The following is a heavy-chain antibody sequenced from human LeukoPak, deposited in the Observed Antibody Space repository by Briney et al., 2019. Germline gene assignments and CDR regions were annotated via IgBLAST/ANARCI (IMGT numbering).Heavy chain of an antibody. V-gene: IGHV4-4*07. CDR2: IYTSGST. CDR1: GGSISSYY. J-gene: IGHJ5*02. D-gene: IGHD3-10*01. Sequence: PSETLSLTCTVSGGSISSYYWSWIRQPAGKGLEWTERIYTSGSTNYNPSLMSRVTMSVDTSKNQFSLKLSSVTAADTAVYYCARDWFGELTGWFDPWGQGTLVTVSS. CDR3: ARDWFGELTGWFDP.